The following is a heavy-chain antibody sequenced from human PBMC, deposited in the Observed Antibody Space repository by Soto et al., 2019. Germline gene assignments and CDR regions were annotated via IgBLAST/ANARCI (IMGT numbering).Heavy chain of an antibody. CDR3: VREDDGGDRDYYGLDV. D-gene: IGHD2-21*02. CDR2: IYYSGSI. J-gene: IGHJ6*02. V-gene: IGHV4-59*12. Sequence: SETLSLTCTVSGGSISSYYWSWIRQPPGKGLEWIGYIYYSGSIQSNPSLQSRLTMSVDTSKNLFSLNLSSVTAADTAVYFCVREDDGGDRDYYGLDVWGQGTTVTVS. CDR1: GGSISSYY.